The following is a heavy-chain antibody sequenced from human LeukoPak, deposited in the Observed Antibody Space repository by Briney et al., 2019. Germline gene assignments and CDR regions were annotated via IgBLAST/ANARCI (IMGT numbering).Heavy chain of an antibody. D-gene: IGHD3-10*01. J-gene: IGHJ4*02. Sequence: ASVKVSCKAYVFTFSNSDINWVRQAPGQGLEWMGWINTNNGHTNFQPKFQGRVTLTSDTSTTTVYMEMRSLTPDDTGMYYCVRGSRISAELLWGQGTLVTVPS. CDR1: VFTFSNSD. CDR3: VRGSRISAELL. V-gene: IGHV1-18*01. CDR2: INTNNGHT.